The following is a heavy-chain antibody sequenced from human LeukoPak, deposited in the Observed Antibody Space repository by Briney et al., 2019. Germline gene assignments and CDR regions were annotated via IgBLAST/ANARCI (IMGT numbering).Heavy chain of an antibody. CDR3: ARGSYGMDV. Sequence: ASVKVSCKASGYTFTNYYMHWVRQAPGQGLEWMGIINPSGGGTSYAQKFQGRVSMTRDTSTSTFYMDLSSLRSEDTAVYYCARGSYGMDVWGQGTTVTVPS. V-gene: IGHV1-46*01. CDR2: INPSGGGT. CDR1: GYTFTNYY. J-gene: IGHJ6*02.